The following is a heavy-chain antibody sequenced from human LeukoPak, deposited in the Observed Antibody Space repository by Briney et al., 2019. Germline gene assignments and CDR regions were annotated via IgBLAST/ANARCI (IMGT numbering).Heavy chain of an antibody. CDR2: IYYSGST. D-gene: IGHD6-19*01. CDR1: GGSISSYY. CDR3: ARAGSGWYAPDY. J-gene: IGHJ4*02. V-gene: IGHV4-59*08. Sequence: PSETLSLTCTVSGGSISSYYWSWIRRPPGKGLEWIGYIYYSGSTNYNPSLKSRVTISVDTSKNQLSLKLSSVTAADTAVYYCARAGSGWYAPDYWGQGTLVTVSS.